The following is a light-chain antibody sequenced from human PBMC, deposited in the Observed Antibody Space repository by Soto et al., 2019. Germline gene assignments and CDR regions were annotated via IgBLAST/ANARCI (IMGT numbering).Light chain of an antibody. CDR3: CSFTSITTYV. CDR1: SSDVGAYNY. J-gene: IGLJ1*01. CDR2: EVS. Sequence: QSALTQPASVSGSLGQSITISCTGTSSDVGAYNYVSWYQQQPGKAPKLMISEVSNRPSWVSNRFSGSKSGNTASLIISGLQAEDEADYYCCSFTSITTYVFGTGTKVTVL. V-gene: IGLV2-14*01.